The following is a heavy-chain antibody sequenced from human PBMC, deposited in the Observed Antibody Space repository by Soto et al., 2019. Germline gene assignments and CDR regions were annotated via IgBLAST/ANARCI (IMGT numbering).Heavy chain of an antibody. J-gene: IGHJ6*02. CDR1: GSIFSSFW. V-gene: IGHV3-74*03. CDR2: INGDGASL. Sequence: EVRLEEAGGGFVQPGGSLRVSCSGSGSIFSSFWMPWVRQGPGKGLEGVSRINGDGASLAYADSVKGRFSISRDNVKNTLHLQMNSLGADDTAVYFCAREGSLGLDVWGRGTTVTVSS. CDR3: AREGSLGLDV. D-gene: IGHD3-10*01.